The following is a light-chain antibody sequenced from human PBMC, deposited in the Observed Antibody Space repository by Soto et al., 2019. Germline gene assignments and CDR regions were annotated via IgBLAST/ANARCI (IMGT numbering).Light chain of an antibody. J-gene: IGKJ4*01. CDR2: GAS. CDR1: QSVSST. V-gene: IGKV3-15*01. CDR3: HQYNMWPPLS. Sequence: EIVMTQSPGTLSVSPGESATLSCRASQSVSSTLAWYQQKPCQAPRLLIYGASTRATGIPARFSGSGSGTEFTLTISSLQSEDFAVYYCHQYNMWPPLSFGGGTKVEIK.